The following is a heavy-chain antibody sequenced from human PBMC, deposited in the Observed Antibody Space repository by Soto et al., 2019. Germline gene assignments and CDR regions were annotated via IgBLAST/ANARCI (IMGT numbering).Heavy chain of an antibody. V-gene: IGHV5-10-1*01. Sequence: GESLKISCKGSGYSFTNYWISWVRRMPGKGLEWMGNIDPVDSYTNYSPSFQGHVAFSVDTSISTAYLQWSSLKASDTAMYYCARIESIARNWFDPWGQGTLVTVSS. CDR3: ARIESIARNWFDP. CDR1: GYSFTNYW. J-gene: IGHJ5*02. CDR2: IDPVDSYT. D-gene: IGHD6-13*01.